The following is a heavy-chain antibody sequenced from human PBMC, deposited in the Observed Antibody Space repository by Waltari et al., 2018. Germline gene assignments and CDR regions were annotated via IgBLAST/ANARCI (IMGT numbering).Heavy chain of an antibody. CDR1: GFTFSSYG. D-gene: IGHD1-26*01. V-gene: IGHV3-30*18. CDR2: ISHDGSNK. CDR3: AKVGSGSYYFSWFDP. Sequence: QVQLVESGGGVVQPGRSLRLSCAGSGFTFSSYGMHWVRQAPGKGLEWVAVISHDGSNKYYADSVKGRFTISRDNSKNTLYLQMNSLRAEDTAVYYCAKVGSGSYYFSWFDPWGQGTLVTVSS. J-gene: IGHJ5*02.